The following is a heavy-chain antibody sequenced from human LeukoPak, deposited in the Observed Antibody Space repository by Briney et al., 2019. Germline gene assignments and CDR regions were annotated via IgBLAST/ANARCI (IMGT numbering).Heavy chain of an antibody. Sequence: SETLSLTCTVSGGSISSYYWGWIRQPPGKGLEWIGGIYHSGSTYYNPSLKSRVTISVDTSKNQFSLKLSSVTAADTAVYYCARVDYDFWSGYSPFDYWGQGTLVTVSS. CDR3: ARVDYDFWSGYSPFDY. CDR1: GGSISSYY. CDR2: IYHSGST. J-gene: IGHJ4*02. V-gene: IGHV4-38-2*02. D-gene: IGHD3-3*01.